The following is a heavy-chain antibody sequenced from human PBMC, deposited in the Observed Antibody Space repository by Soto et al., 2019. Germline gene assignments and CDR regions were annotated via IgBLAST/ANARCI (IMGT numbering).Heavy chain of an antibody. CDR3: ARLDTSWFL. Sequence: SETLSLTCTFSGCSLSRGGYYWGWIRQHPGKGLEWIGYIYYSGSTYYNPSLKSRVTISVDTSKNQFSLKLSSVTAADTAVYYCARLDTSWFLWGQGTLVNVSS. D-gene: IGHD2-2*01. V-gene: IGHV4-31*03. CDR2: IYYSGST. CDR1: GCSLSRGGYY. J-gene: IGHJ4*02.